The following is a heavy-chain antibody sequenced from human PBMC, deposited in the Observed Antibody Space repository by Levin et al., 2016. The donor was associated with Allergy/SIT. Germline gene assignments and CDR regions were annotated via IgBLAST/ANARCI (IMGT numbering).Heavy chain of an antibody. CDR2: INPNSGGT. V-gene: IGHV1-2*02. CDR3: ARDILWFGELPRGNDY. Sequence: ASVKVSCKASGYTFTGYYMHWVRQAPGQGLEWMGWINPNSGGTNYAQKFQGRVTMTRDTSISTAYMELSRLRSDDTAVYYCARDILWFGELPRGNDYWGQGTLVTVSS. D-gene: IGHD3-10*01. J-gene: IGHJ4*02. CDR1: GYTFTGYY.